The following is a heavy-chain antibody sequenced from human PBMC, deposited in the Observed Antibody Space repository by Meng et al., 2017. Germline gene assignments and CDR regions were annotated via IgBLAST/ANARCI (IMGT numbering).Heavy chain of an antibody. CDR1: GGSISSGGYY. CDR3: ARTVTSLVLDI. D-gene: IGHD4-17*01. V-gene: IGHV4-31*01. Sequence: QAQLQESGPGRGKPSQTLSLTGTVSGGSISSGGYYWSWIRQHPGKGLEWIGYIYYSGSTYYNLSLKSLVTISVDTSKNQFSLKLSSVTAADTAVYYCARTVTSLVLDIWGQGTMVTVSS. J-gene: IGHJ3*02. CDR2: IYYSGST.